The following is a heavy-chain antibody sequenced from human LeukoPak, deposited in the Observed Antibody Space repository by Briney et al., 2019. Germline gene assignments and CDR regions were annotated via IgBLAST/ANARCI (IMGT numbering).Heavy chain of an antibody. CDR2: INTDGSST. D-gene: IGHD1-26*01. Sequence: GGSLRLSCAASGFIFSSYWMHWVRHAPGKGLAWVSRINTDGSSTSYADSVKGRFTISRDNAKNSLYLQMNSLRAEDTAVYYGGRGKRIVGATLFDYWGQGTLVTVSS. V-gene: IGHV3-74*01. J-gene: IGHJ4*02. CDR1: GFIFSSYW. CDR3: GRGKRIVGATLFDY.